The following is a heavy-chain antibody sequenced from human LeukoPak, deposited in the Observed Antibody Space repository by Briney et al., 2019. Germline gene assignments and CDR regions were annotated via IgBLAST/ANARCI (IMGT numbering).Heavy chain of an antibody. CDR1: GYTFTGYY. V-gene: IGHV1-2*02. J-gene: IGHJ5*02. CDR2: INPNSGGT. D-gene: IGHD3-9*01. Sequence: GALVKVSCKASGYTFTGYYMHWVRQAPGQGLEWMGWINPNSGGTNYAQKFQGRVTMTRDTSISTAYMELSRLRSDDTAVYYCARGLRDDILTGYPNNWFDPWGQGTLVTVSS. CDR3: ARGLRDDILTGYPNNWFDP.